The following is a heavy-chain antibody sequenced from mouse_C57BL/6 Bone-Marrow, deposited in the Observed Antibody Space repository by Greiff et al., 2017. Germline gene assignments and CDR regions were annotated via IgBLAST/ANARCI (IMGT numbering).Heavy chain of an antibody. CDR1: GFTFTDYY. J-gene: IGHJ1*03. D-gene: IGHD2-1*01. Sequence: EVKLMESGGGLVQPGGSLSLSCAASGFTFTDYYMSWVRQPPGKALEWLGFIRHKANGYTTEYSASVKGRFTISRDNSQSILYLQMNALRAEDSATYYCARYKVSLLMARDWYFDVWGTGTTVTVSS. CDR2: IRHKANGYTT. CDR3: ARYKVSLLMARDWYFDV. V-gene: IGHV7-3*01.